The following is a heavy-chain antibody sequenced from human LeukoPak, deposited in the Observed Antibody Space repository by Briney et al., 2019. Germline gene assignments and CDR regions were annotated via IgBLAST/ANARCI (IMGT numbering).Heavy chain of an antibody. V-gene: IGHV4-59*08. D-gene: IGHD3-10*01. CDR2: IYYSGST. Sequence: SETLSLTCTVSGGSISSYYWSWIRQPPGKGLEWIGYIYYSGSTNYNPSLKSRVTISVDTSKNQFSLKLSSVTAADTAVYYCARRESITMVRGGNWFDPWGHGTLVTVSS. CDR1: GGSISSYY. J-gene: IGHJ5*02. CDR3: ARRESITMVRGGNWFDP.